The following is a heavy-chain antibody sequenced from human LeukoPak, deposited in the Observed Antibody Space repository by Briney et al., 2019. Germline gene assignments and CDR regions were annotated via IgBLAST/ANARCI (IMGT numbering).Heavy chain of an antibody. CDR1: GFTVRSNY. V-gene: IGHV3-66*02. Sequence: PGVSLRLSCAASGFTVRSNYMSWVRQAPGKGLEWVSVIYSGGSTYYAASVKGRFTISRDNSKNTLYLQMNSLRAEDTAVYYCARGQYYDFWSGYEYNWFDPWGQGTLVTVSS. J-gene: IGHJ5*02. D-gene: IGHD3-3*01. CDR2: IYSGGST. CDR3: ARGQYYDFWSGYEYNWFDP.